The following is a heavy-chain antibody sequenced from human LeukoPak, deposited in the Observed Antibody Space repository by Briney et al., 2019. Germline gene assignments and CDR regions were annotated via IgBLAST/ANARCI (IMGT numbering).Heavy chain of an antibody. V-gene: IGHV4-61*02. J-gene: IGHJ4*02. CDR3: ARGYDWDYIVAH. Sequence: PSETLTLTCTVSGGSIISGRYDWSWIWQPAWKGLEGIARVYTTGSTNYNPSLKSRVIISLDTAKNPLSLKLSSVTAADTVVYYCARGYDWDYIVAHWGQGTLVTVSA. CDR2: VYTTGST. CDR1: GGSIISGRYD. D-gene: IGHD1-7*01.